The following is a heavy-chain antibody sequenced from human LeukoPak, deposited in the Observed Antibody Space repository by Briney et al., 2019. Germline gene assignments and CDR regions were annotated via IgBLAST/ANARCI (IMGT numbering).Heavy chain of an antibody. CDR3: VRDRAMVVVLTEYYFDY. V-gene: IGHV3-7*03. D-gene: IGHD3-22*01. CDR2: IKQDGSEK. CDR1: GFTCGSYW. Sequence: GRSLRLSCAASGFTCGSYWMSWVRQAPGKGLEWVANIKQDGSEKYYVDSVKGRFTISRDNAKNSLSLQMNSLRAEDTAVYYCVRDRAMVVVLTEYYFDYWGQGTLVTVSS. J-gene: IGHJ4*02.